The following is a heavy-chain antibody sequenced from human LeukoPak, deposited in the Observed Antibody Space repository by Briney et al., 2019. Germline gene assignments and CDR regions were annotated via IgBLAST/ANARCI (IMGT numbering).Heavy chain of an antibody. V-gene: IGHV3-11*04. D-gene: IGHD3-10*01. CDR3: ARDAAITMVRGVIIFDY. CDR2: ISSSGSTI. J-gene: IGHJ4*02. CDR1: GFTVSSNY. Sequence: PGGSLRLSCAASGFTVSSNYMSWVRQAPGKGLEWVSYISSSGSTIYYADSVKGRFTISRDNAKNSLYLQMNSLRAEDTAVYYCARDAAITMVRGVIIFDYWGQGTLVTVSS.